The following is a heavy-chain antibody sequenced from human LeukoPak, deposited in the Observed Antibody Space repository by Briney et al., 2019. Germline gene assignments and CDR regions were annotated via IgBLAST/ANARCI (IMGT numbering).Heavy chain of an antibody. CDR3: ARHSEDSSSWYSRSPLRIDY. J-gene: IGHJ4*02. CDR2: IYPGDSDT. Sequence: PGESLKISCKGSGYSFTTYWIGWVRQMPGKGLEWMGIIYPGDSDTTYSPSFQGQVTISADKSISTAYLQWSNLRASDTAMYYCARHSEDSSSWYSRSPLRIDYWGQGTLVTVSS. CDR1: GYSFTTYW. D-gene: IGHD6-13*01. V-gene: IGHV5-51*01.